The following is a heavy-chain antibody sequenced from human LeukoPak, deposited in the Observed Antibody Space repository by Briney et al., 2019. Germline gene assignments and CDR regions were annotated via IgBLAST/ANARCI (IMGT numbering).Heavy chain of an antibody. D-gene: IGHD2-2*01. CDR3: ASWCSSTSCSFDY. V-gene: IGHV3-30*01. J-gene: IGHJ4*02. CDR2: ISYDGSNK. CDR1: GFTFSSYA. Sequence: GGSLRLSCAASGFTFSSYAMHWVRQAPGKGLEWVAVISYDGSNKYYAGSVEGRFTISRDNSKNTLYLQMNSLRAEDTAVYYCASWCSSTSCSFDYWGQGTLVTVSS.